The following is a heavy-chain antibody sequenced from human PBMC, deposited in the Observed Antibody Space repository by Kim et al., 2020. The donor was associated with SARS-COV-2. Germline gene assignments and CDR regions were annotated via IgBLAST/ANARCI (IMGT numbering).Heavy chain of an antibody. CDR1: GFTFSSYA. Sequence: GVSLRLSCAASGFTFSSYAMSWVRQAPGKGLEWVSAISGSGGSTYYADSVKGRFTISRDNSKNTLYLQMNSLRAEDTAVYYCAKDLPRSGYLTFDAFDIWGQGTMVTVSS. CDR3: AKDLPRSGYLTFDAFDI. V-gene: IGHV3-23*01. J-gene: IGHJ3*02. CDR2: ISGSGGST. D-gene: IGHD3-22*01.